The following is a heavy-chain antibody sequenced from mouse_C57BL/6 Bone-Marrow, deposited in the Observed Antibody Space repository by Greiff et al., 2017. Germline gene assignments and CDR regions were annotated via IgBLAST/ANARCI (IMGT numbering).Heavy chain of an antibody. Sequence: QVQLQQPGAELVKPGASVKLSCKASGYTFTSYWITWVKQRPGQGLEWIGDIYPGSGSTNYNEKFKSKATLTVDTSSSTAYMQLSRLTSEDAAVYYCARPYYSNYWFFDVWGTGTTVTVSS. CDR2: IYPGSGST. D-gene: IGHD2-5*01. CDR1: GYTFTSYW. J-gene: IGHJ1*03. CDR3: ARPYYSNYWFFDV. V-gene: IGHV1-55*01.